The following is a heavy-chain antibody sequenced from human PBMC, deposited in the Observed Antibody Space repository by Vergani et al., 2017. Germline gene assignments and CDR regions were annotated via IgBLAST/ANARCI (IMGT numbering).Heavy chain of an antibody. V-gene: IGHV1-2*02. CDR1: GYTFTGYY. D-gene: IGHD2-2*01. CDR2: INPNSGGT. Sequence: QVQLVQSGAEVKKPGASVKVSCKASGYTFTGYYMHWVRQAPGQGLEWMGWINPNSGGTNYAQKFQGRVTMTRDTSISTAYMELSRLRSDDTAVYYCARDQDIVVVPAAFDPWGQGTLVTVSS. J-gene: IGHJ5*02. CDR3: ARDQDIVVVPAAFDP.